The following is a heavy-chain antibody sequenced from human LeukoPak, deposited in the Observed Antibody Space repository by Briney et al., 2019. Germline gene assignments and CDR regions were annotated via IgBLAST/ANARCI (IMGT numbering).Heavy chain of an antibody. CDR3: ATTGDLGAFDI. CDR2: IWYDGSNK. Sequence: PGGSLRLSCAASGFTVSSNYMSWVRQAPGKGLEWVAVIWYDGSNKYYADSVKGRFTISRDNSKNTLYLQMNSLRAEDTAVYYCATTGDLGAFDIWGQGTMVTVSS. CDR1: GFTVSSNY. V-gene: IGHV3-33*08. D-gene: IGHD7-27*01. J-gene: IGHJ3*02.